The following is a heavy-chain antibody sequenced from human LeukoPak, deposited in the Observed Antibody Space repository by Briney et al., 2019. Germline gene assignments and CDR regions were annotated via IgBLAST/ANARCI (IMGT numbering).Heavy chain of an antibody. CDR3: ARAPLFYDSSGYSLNYYYYYYMDV. D-gene: IGHD3-22*01. J-gene: IGHJ6*03. CDR2: IYYSGST. V-gene: IGHV4-39*01. CDR1: GGSISSSSYY. Sequence: PSETLSLTCTVSGGSISSSSYYWGWIRQPPGKGLEWIGSIYYSGSTYYNPSLKSRVTISVDTSKNQFSLKLSSVTAADTAVYYCARAPLFYDSSGYSLNYYYYYYMDVWGKGTTVTVSS.